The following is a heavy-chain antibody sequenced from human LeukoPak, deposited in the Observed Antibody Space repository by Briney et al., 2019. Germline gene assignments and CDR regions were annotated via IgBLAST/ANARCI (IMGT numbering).Heavy chain of an antibody. CDR1: GFTFSTNY. CDR3: ARDRGYSTVM. CDR2: IQSGGTT. Sequence: GGSLRLSCAASGFTFSTNYMSWVRQAPGKGLEWVSVIQSGGTTYYADSVKGRFTISRDNSKNTLYLQMNSLRVEDTAVYYCARDRGYSTVMWGQGTMVTVSS. D-gene: IGHD3-10*01. J-gene: IGHJ3*01. V-gene: IGHV3-53*01.